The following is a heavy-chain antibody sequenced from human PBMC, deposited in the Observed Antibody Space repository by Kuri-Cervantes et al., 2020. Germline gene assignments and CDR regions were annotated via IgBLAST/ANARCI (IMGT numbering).Heavy chain of an antibody. V-gene: IGHV3-30-3*01. CDR3: ARPLGYCTGGVCYPPYYFDY. D-gene: IGHD2-8*02. J-gene: IGHJ4*02. CDR1: GFTFSYYA. Sequence: GESLKISCAASGFTFSYYAMHWVRQAPGKGLEWVAVISYDESNKYYTDSVKGRFTISRDNSKNTLYLQVNSLRAEDTAVYYCARPLGYCTGGVCYPPYYFDYWGQGTLVTVSS. CDR2: ISYDESNK.